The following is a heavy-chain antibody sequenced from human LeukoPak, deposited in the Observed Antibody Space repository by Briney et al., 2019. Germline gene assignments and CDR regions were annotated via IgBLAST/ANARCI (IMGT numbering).Heavy chain of an antibody. CDR2: INHSGST. CDR3: ARARITMIVVVIGDGFDI. Sequence: SETLSLTCAVYGGSFSGYYWSWIRQPPGKGLEWIGEINHSGSTNYNPSLKSRVTISVDTSKNQFSLKLSSVTAADTAVYYCARARITMIVVVIGDGFDIWGQGTMVTVSS. J-gene: IGHJ3*02. D-gene: IGHD3-22*01. CDR1: GGSFSGYY. V-gene: IGHV4-34*01.